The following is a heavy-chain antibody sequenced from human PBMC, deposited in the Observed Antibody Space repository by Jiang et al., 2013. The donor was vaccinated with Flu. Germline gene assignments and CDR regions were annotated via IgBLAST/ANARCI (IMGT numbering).Heavy chain of an antibody. D-gene: IGHD2-2*01. CDR2: TSGYNDKT. J-gene: IGHJ4*02. Sequence: KKPGASVTVSCKASGYTFNNYGITWVRRAPGQGLEWMGWTSGYNDKTNSAQNLQGRVSMTIDTDTTTAYMELRSLRSDDTAVYYCARTPRYTRGSYGSFDYWGQGTLVTVSS. CDR3: ARTPRYTRGSYGSFDY. CDR1: GYTFNNYG. V-gene: IGHV1-18*01.